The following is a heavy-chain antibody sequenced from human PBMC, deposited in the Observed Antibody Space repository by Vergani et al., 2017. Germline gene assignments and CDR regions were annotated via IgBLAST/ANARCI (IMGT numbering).Heavy chain of an antibody. V-gene: IGHV3-74*01. CDR3: VRARCSGPCFMSNWFDS. Sequence: EVQLVESGGGLIHPGGSLRLSCEGSGFSFSGYWMHWVRQSPEKGLVWVSRIKSEGSITNYADSVKGRFTISRDNAKNTLYLAMNSLRGDDTAIYYCVRARCSGPCFMSNWFDSWGQGTLVTVSS. CDR1: GFSFSGYW. CDR2: IKSEGSIT. J-gene: IGHJ5*01. D-gene: IGHD5-12*01.